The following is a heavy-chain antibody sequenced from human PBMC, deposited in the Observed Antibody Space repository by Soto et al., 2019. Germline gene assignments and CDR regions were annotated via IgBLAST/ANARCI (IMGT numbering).Heavy chain of an antibody. CDR3: ARDIGFGELLRY. V-gene: IGHV1-69*04. Sequence: SVKVSCKASGGTFSSYTIIWVRQAPGQGLEWMGRIIPILGIANYAQKFQGRVTITADKSTSTAYMELSSLRSEDTAVYYCARDIGFGELLRYWGQGTLVTVSS. CDR1: GGTFSSYT. CDR2: IIPILGIA. D-gene: IGHD3-10*01. J-gene: IGHJ4*02.